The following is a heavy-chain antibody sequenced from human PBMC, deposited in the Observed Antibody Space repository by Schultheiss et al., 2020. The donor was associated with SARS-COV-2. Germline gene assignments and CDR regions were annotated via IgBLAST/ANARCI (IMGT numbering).Heavy chain of an antibody. CDR2: ISYDGSNK. D-gene: IGHD1-26*01. J-gene: IGHJ4*02. CDR3: ARDLGQWELLRRTSYFDY. CDR1: GFTFSSYA. V-gene: IGHV3-30*04. Sequence: GESLKISCAASGFTFSSYAMHWVRQAPGKGLEWVAVISYDGSNKYYADSVKGRFTISRDNAKNSLYLQMNSLRAEDTAVYYCARDLGQWELLRRTSYFDYWGQGTLVTVSS.